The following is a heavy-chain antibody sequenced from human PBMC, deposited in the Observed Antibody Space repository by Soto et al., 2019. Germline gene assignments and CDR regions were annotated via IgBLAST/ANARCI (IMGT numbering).Heavy chain of an antibody. V-gene: IGHV1-24*01. Sequence: ASVKVSCKVSGYTLTELSMHWVRQAPGKGLEWMGGFDPEVGETIYAQKFQGRVTMTEDTSTDTAYMDLRSLRSEDTAVYYCATVAPSSEWFYFDFWVQGTLVTVSS. CDR2: FDPEVGET. D-gene: IGHD3-3*01. CDR3: ATVAPSSEWFYFDF. CDR1: GYTLTELS. J-gene: IGHJ4*02.